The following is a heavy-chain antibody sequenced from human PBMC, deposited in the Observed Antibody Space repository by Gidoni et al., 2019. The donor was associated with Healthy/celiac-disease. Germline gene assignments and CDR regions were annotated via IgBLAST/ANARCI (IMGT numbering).Heavy chain of an antibody. D-gene: IGHD2-21*02. V-gene: IGHV3-53*02. J-gene: IGHJ4*02. CDR2: IYSGGST. CDR1: GFTVSSNY. Sequence: EVQLVETGGGLIQPGGSLRLSCAASGFTVSSNYMSWVRQAPGKGLEWVSVIYSGGSTYYADSVKGRFTISRDNSKNTLYLQMNSLRAEDTAVYYCARDGRAYCGGDCYLDWGQGTLVTVSS. CDR3: ARDGRAYCGGDCYLD.